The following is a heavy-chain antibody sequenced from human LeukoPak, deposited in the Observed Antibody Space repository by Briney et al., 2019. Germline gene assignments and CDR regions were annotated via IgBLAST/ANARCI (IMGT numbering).Heavy chain of an antibody. Sequence: SETLSLTCSVSGDSVSSSSYSWGWIRQSPGKGLEWIGNIYYSGNTDSNPSLKSRVTILVDTSKNEFSLKLSSVTAGDTAVYYCATPTGSTDYWGQGTLVTVSS. D-gene: IGHD6-13*01. J-gene: IGHJ4*02. CDR2: IYYSGNT. CDR1: GDSVSSSSYS. V-gene: IGHV4-39*01. CDR3: ATPTGSTDY.